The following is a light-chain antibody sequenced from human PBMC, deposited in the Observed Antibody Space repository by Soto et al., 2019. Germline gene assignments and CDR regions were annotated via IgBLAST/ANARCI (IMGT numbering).Light chain of an antibody. V-gene: IGKV3-11*01. J-gene: IGKJ5*01. CDR1: QSVGTR. CDR3: QQYFATPIT. Sequence: EILLTQSPDTLSLSPGERATLSCRAAQSVGTRLAWYQHKTGQAPRLLIYDASNRATGIPARFSGSGSGTDFALTISSLRAEDVAVYYCQQYFATPITFGQGTRLEIK. CDR2: DAS.